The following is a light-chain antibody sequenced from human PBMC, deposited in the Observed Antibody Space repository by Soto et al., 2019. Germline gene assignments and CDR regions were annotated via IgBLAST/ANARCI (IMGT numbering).Light chain of an antibody. J-gene: IGKJ1*01. CDR3: QQYGSSPWT. CDR1: QSVSSSY. V-gene: IGKV3-20*01. Sequence: EIVLTQSPGTLSLSPGERATPSCRASQSVSSSYLAWYQQKPGQAPRLLIYGASSRATGIPDRFSGSGSGTDFTLTISRLEPEGFAVYYCQQYGSSPWTFGQGTKVEIK. CDR2: GAS.